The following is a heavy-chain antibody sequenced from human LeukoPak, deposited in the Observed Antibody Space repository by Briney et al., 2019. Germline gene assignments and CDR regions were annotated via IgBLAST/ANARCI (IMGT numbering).Heavy chain of an antibody. V-gene: IGHV3-30*18. D-gene: IGHD1-26*01. J-gene: IGHJ3*02. CDR1: GFTFSSYG. CDR2: ISYDGSNK. CDR3: AKAQPKYVGATAAFDI. Sequence: GGSLRLSCAASGFTFSSYGMHWVRQAPGKGLEWVAVISYDGSNKYYADSVKGRFTISRDNSKNTLYLQMNSLRAEDTAVYYCAKAQPKYVGATAAFDIWGQGTMVTVSS.